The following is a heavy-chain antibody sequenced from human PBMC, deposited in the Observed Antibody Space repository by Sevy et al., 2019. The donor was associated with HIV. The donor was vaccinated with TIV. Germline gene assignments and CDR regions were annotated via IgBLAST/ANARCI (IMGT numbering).Heavy chain of an antibody. Sequence: ASVKVSCKVSGYTLTELSMHWVRQAPGKGLEWMGSFDPEEGETIYAQKFQGRVTMTEDTSADTAYMELSSLRSEDTAVYFCATTKDYYDSSGCPFDYWGQGTLVTVSS. CDR2: FDPEEGET. CDR1: GYTLTELS. CDR3: ATTKDYYDSSGCPFDY. D-gene: IGHD3-22*01. V-gene: IGHV1-24*01. J-gene: IGHJ4*02.